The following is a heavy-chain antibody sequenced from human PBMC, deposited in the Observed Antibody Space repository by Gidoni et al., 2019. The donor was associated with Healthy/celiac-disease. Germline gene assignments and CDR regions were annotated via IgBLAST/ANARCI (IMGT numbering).Heavy chain of an antibody. CDR3: ARIGCSSTSCATYYYYGMDV. D-gene: IGHD2-2*01. V-gene: IGHV1-69*01. J-gene: IGHJ6*02. CDR1: GGTFSSYA. Sequence: QVQLVQSGAEVKKPGSSVKVSCKASGGTFSSYAISWVRQAPGQGLEWMGGIIPIFGTANYAQKFQGRVTITADESTSTAYMELSSLRSEDTAVYYCARIGCSSTSCATYYYYGMDVWGQGTTVTVSS. CDR2: IIPIFGTA.